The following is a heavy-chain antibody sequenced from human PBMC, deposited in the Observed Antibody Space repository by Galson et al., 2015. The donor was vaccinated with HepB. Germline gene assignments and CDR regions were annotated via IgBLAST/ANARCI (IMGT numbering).Heavy chain of an antibody. D-gene: IGHD1-14*01. Sequence: SLRLSCAASGFTFSDYYMSWMRQAPGKGLEWVSYISSSSTYTNYADSVKGRFTISRDNAKKSLYLLINSLRAEATAVYYCARVADADSVDHSHFDYWGQGTLVSDSS. CDR2: ISSSSTYT. CDR3: ARVADADSVDHSHFDY. J-gene: IGHJ4*02. V-gene: IGHV3-11*06. CDR1: GFTFSDYY.